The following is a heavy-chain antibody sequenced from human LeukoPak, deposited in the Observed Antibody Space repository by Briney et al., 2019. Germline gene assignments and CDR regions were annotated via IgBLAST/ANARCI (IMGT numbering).Heavy chain of an antibody. CDR2: ITSDGSTT. D-gene: IGHD3-10*01. CDR3: ARGNSHDFDI. J-gene: IGHJ3*02. Sequence: GGSLRLSCAASGFTFSIYWMHWVRQAPGKGLVWVSRITSDGSTTSYADSVKGRFTISRDNAKNTLYLQMNSLRVEDTTVYYCARGNSHDFDIWGQGTMVTVSS. CDR1: GFTFSIYW. V-gene: IGHV3-74*01.